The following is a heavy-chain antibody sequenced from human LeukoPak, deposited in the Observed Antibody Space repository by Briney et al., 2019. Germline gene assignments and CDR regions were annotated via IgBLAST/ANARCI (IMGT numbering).Heavy chain of an antibody. CDR1: GGSISSYY. CDR3: ACQKGYSYGPYSFDY. Sequence: SETLSLTCTVSGGSISSYYWSWIRQPPGKGLEWIGYIYTSGSTNYNPSLKSRVTISVDTSKNQFSLKLSSVTAADTAVYYCACQKGYSYGPYSFDYWGQGTLVTVSS. J-gene: IGHJ4*02. V-gene: IGHV4-4*09. D-gene: IGHD5-18*01. CDR2: IYTSGST.